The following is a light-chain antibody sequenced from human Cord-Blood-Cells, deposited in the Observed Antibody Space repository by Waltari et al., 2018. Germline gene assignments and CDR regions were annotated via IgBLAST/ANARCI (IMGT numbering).Light chain of an antibody. CDR2: EGS. CDR3: GSYAGSWV. Sequence: QSALTQPASVSGSPGQSITISCTGTSSDVGSYNLVSWYQQHPGKAPKLMIYEGSKRPRGVSNRFSGSKSGNTASLTISGLQAEDEADYYCGSYAGSWVFGGGTKLTVL. CDR1: SSDVGSYNL. J-gene: IGLJ3*02. V-gene: IGLV2-23*01.